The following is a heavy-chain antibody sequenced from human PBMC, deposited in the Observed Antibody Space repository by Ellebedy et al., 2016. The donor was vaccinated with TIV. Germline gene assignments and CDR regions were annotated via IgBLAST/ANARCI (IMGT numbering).Heavy chain of an antibody. CDR2: IFSNDEK. V-gene: IGHV2-26*01. J-gene: IGHJ4*02. CDR1: GGSFSFYF. D-gene: IGHD2-21*02. Sequence: PSETLSLTCTVSGGSFSFYFWSWIRQPPGKALEWLAHIFSNDEKSYSSSLNSRLSISKDTSKSQVVLTMTNMDPVDTATYYCARALKYCGGDCSYNFDYWGQGALVTVSS. CDR3: ARALKYCGGDCSYNFDY.